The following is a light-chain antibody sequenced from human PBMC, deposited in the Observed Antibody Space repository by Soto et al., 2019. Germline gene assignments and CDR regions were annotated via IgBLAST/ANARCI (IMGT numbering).Light chain of an antibody. V-gene: IGLV1-40*01. J-gene: IGLJ3*02. CDR1: SSNIGAGYD. CDR2: GNT. CDR3: QSHDSSLNSWV. Sequence: QSVLTQPPSMSGAPGQRVTISCTGSSSNIGAGYDVHWYQHLPGTAPKLLIYGNTNRPSGVPDRFSGSKSGTSASLAITGVQAEDEADYYCQSHDSSLNSWVFGGGTQLTVL.